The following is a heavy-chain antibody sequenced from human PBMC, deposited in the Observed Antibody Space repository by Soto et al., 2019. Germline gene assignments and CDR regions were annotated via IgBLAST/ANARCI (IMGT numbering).Heavy chain of an antibody. V-gene: IGHV5-51*01. J-gene: IGHJ6*02. D-gene: IGHD3-10*01. Sequence: GESLKISCKGSGYSFTSYWIGWVRQMPGKGLEWMGIIYPGDSDTRYSPSFQGQVTISADKSISTAYLQWSSLKASDTAMYYCARHEATIVRGVITRSSYYYGREVWGHGTPVIVSS. CDR3: ARHEATIVRGVITRSSYYYGREV. CDR1: GYSFTSYW. CDR2: IYPGDSDT.